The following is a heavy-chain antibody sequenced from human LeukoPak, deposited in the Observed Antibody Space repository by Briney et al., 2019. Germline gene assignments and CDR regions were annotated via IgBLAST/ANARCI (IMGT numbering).Heavy chain of an antibody. V-gene: IGHV5-51*01. CDR3: AMCYYDSSAYYSPFDN. CDR2: IYPGDSDT. J-gene: IGHJ4*02. Sequence: GESLKISCKGSGYSFTNYWIGWVRQMPGEGLEWMGIIYPGDSDTRYSPSFQGQVTISADKSISTAYLQWSSLKASDTAMYYCAMCYYDSSAYYSPFDNWGQGTLVTVSS. CDR1: GYSFTNYW. D-gene: IGHD3-22*01.